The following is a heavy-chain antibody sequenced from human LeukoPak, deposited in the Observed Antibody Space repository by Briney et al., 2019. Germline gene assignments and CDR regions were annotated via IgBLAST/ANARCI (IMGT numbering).Heavy chain of an antibody. Sequence: SETLSLACSVSGGSIYTYYWSWIRQPPGKGLEWIDYIYYSGNSDYNPSLRSRVTISVDTSKNQFSLKLSSVTAADTAVYYCARPGNSSYWYFDLWGRGTLVTVSS. J-gene: IGHJ2*01. CDR2: IYYSGNS. CDR3: ARPGNSSYWYFDL. D-gene: IGHD6-6*01. V-gene: IGHV4-59*08. CDR1: GGSIYTYY.